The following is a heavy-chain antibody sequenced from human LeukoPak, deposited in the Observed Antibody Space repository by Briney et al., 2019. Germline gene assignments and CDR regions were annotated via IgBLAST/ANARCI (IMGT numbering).Heavy chain of an antibody. V-gene: IGHV1-69*13. CDR1: GGTFSSYG. D-gene: IGHD3-22*01. CDR2: IIPIFGTP. CDR3: AREWGLESSGFYYAY. Sequence: RASVKVSCKASGGTFSSYGISWVRQAPGQGLEWMGGIIPIFGTPNYAQKFQGRVSITADESTSTAFMELTSLRFEDTAVYYCAREWGLESSGFYYAYWGQGTLVTVSS. J-gene: IGHJ4*02.